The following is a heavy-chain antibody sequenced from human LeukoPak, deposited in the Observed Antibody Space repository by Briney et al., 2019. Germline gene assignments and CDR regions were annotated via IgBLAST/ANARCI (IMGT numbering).Heavy chain of an antibody. J-gene: IGHJ4*02. CDR1: GFTFSSYG. V-gene: IGHV3-30*18. CDR2: ISYDGSNK. CDR3: AKVPSRGPFDY. Sequence: GGSPRLSCAASGFTFSSYGMHWVRQAPGKGLEWVAVISYDGSNKYYADSVKGRFTISRDNSKNTLYLQMNSLRAEDTAVYYCAKVPSRGPFDYWGQGTLVTVSS. D-gene: IGHD6-6*01.